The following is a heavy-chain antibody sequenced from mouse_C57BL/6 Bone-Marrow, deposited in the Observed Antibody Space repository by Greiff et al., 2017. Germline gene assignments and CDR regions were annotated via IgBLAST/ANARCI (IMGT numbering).Heavy chain of an antibody. Sequence: QVQLKESGAELVKPGASVKLSCKASGYTFTEYTIHWVKQRSGQGLEWIGWFYPGSGSITYNEKFKGKATLTADKSSSTVYMELSRLTSEDSAVYFCARHEEEIYYYGSREYFDVWGTGTTVTVSS. V-gene: IGHV1-62-2*01. CDR3: ARHEEEIYYYGSREYFDV. CDR2: FYPGSGSI. J-gene: IGHJ1*03. CDR1: GYTFTEYT. D-gene: IGHD1-1*01.